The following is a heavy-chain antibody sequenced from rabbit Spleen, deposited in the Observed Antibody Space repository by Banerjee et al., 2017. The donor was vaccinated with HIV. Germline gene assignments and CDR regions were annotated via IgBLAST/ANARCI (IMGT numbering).Heavy chain of an antibody. D-gene: IGHD1-1*01. CDR1: GFSFSSGYY. CDR3: ARLVVADTYFNL. Sequence: QEQLVESGGGLVQPEGSLTLTFTASGFSFSSGYYMYWVRQAPGKELERIECIGAGSGATYSVGWGEARFSKSKTSATTVTLPMTSLTAGDAATYFCARLVVADTYFNLWGAATLVTVS. J-gene: IGHJ4*01. V-gene: IGHV1S45*01. CDR2: IGAGSGAT.